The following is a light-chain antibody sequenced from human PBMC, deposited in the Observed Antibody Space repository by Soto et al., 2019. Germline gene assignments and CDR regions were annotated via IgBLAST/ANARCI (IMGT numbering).Light chain of an antibody. V-gene: IGKV3-20*01. Sequence: IVLTQSPDTLSLSPWERATLSCRASQTVSSSYLAWYQQKPGQAPRLLISDASNRATGIPARFSGSGSGTDFTLTISSLEPEDFAVYYCQQYNIWPRTFGQGTKVDIK. J-gene: IGKJ1*01. CDR3: QQYNIWPRT. CDR2: DAS. CDR1: QTVSSSY.